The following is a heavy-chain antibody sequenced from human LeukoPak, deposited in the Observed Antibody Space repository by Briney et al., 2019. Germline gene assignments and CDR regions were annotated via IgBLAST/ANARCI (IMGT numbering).Heavy chain of an antibody. CDR2: IRYDGTSQ. CDR3: AKVGFGWYQIDY. CDR1: GFTLSIYG. V-gene: IGHV3-30*02. D-gene: IGHD6-19*01. J-gene: IGHJ4*02. Sequence: GGSLRLSCAPSGFTLSIYGTHWVRQAPGKGLEGVAFIRYDGTSQYYTDSVKGRFTISRDNSMNTMYLQMNSLRVEDTAVYYCAKVGFGWYQIDYWGQGTLVTVSS.